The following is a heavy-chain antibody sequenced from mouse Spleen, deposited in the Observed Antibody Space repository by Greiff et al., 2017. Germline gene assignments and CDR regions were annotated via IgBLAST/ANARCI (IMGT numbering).Heavy chain of an antibody. Sequence: QVQLQQSGAELAKPGASVKLSCKASGYTFTSYWMHWVKQRPGQGLEWIGYINPSSGYTKYNQKFKDKATLTADKSSSTAYMQLSSLTYEDSAVYYCAKDYGNPYYAMDYWGQGTSVTVSS. J-gene: IGHJ4*01. CDR2: INPSSGYT. D-gene: IGHD2-1*01. CDR1: GYTFTSYW. V-gene: IGHV1-7*01. CDR3: AKDYGNPYYAMDY.